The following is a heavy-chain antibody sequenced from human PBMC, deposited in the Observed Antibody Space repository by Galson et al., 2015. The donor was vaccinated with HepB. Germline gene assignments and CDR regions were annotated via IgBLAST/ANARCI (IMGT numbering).Heavy chain of an antibody. CDR3: TRFKGLYGGSGSYFSDY. CDR1: GFTFSGSA. CDR2: IRSKANSYAT. J-gene: IGHJ4*02. V-gene: IGHV3-73*01. Sequence: SLRLSCAASGFTFSGSAMHWVRQASGKGLEWVGRIRSKANSYATAYAASVKGRFTISRDDSKNTAYLQMNSLKTEDTAVYYCTRFKGLYGGSGSYFSDYWGQGTLVTVSS. D-gene: IGHD3-10*01.